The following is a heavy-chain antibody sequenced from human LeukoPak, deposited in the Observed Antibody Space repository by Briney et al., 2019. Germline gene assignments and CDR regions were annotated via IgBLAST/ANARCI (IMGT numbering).Heavy chain of an antibody. CDR1: GFTVSNKY. J-gene: IGHJ4*02. CDR2: IYSGGNT. V-gene: IGHV3-66*01. D-gene: IGHD2/OR15-2a*01. Sequence: QAGGSLRLSCAAYGFTVSNKYMSWVRQAPGKGLEWVSGIYSGGNTYYADSVKGRFTISRDKTKNTVYLQMKSLRAEDTAVYYCARDFSFDYWGQGTLVTVSS. CDR3: ARDFSFDY.